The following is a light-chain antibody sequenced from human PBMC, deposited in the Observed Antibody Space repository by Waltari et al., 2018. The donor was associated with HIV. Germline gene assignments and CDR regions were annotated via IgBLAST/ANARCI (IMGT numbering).Light chain of an antibody. Sequence: QSALPQPASVSGSPGQSLTISCTGTSRDAGGYHSVTWYQQHPGKAPKLMIYDINKRPSGVSNRFSGSKSGNTASLTISGVQAEDEADYYCCSHAGTTTLVFGGGTKLTVL. CDR1: SRDAGGYHS. J-gene: IGLJ2*01. CDR2: DIN. V-gene: IGLV2-23*02. CDR3: CSHAGTTTLV.